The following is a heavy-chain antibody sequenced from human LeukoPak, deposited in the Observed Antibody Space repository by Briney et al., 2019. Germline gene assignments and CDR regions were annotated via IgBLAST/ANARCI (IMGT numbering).Heavy chain of an antibody. Sequence: SETLSLTCTVSGVSISSGGYYWSWIRQHPGKGLEWIGYIYYSGSTYYNPSLKSRVTISVDTSKNQFSLKLSSVTAADTAVYYCARDTGDGDYVRAFDPWGQGTLVTVSS. CDR1: GVSISSGGYY. CDR2: IYYSGST. V-gene: IGHV4-31*03. D-gene: IGHD4-17*01. J-gene: IGHJ5*02. CDR3: ARDTGDGDYVRAFDP.